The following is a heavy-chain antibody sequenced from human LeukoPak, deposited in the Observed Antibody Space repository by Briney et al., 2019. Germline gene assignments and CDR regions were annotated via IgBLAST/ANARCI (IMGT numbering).Heavy chain of an antibody. CDR1: GYTFTNYY. D-gene: IGHD5-24*01. Sequence: ASVKVSCKASGYTFTNYYMHWVRQAPGQGLEWMGLINPGGGNTNYAQNFQGRVTMTRDTSTSTVYMELSSLRSEDTAIYYCARVRDGYNNAYDIWGQGTVVTVPS. CDR3: ARVRDGYNNAYDI. V-gene: IGHV1-46*01. CDR2: INPGGGNT. J-gene: IGHJ3*02.